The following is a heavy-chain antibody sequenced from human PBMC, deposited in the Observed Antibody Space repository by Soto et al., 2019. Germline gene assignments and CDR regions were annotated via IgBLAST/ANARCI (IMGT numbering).Heavy chain of an antibody. CDR3: AKDKVGATSGKYSAMDV. Sequence: PGGSLRLSCAASGFTFEDHAMHWVRQAPGKGLEWVSGISWNSGSIGYVDSVKGRFTISRDNARNSLYLQMNRLRAEDAALYYCAKDKVGATSGKYSAMDVWGQGTTVTVSS. CDR2: ISWNSGSI. D-gene: IGHD1-26*01. V-gene: IGHV3-9*01. CDR1: GFTFEDHA. J-gene: IGHJ6*02.